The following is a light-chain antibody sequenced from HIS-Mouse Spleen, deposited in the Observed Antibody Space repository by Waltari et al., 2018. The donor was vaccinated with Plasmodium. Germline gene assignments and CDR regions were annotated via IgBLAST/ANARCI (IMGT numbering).Light chain of an antibody. V-gene: IGLV3-10*01. Sequence: SYELTQPPSVSVSPGQTARITCPGDALPKKYAYWYQQKSGQAPVLVMYEDSNRPSGIPERFSGSSSGTMATLTFSGAQVEDEADYYCYSTDSSGNHRVFGGGTKLTVL. CDR2: EDS. CDR3: YSTDSSGNHRV. J-gene: IGLJ3*02. CDR1: ALPKKY.